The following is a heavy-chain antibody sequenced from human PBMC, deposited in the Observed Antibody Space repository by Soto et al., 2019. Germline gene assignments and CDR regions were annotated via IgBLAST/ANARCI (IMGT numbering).Heavy chain of an antibody. Sequence: EVQLVQSGAEVKGPGESLEISCKGSGFSFTTNWIGWVRQMPGKGLEWMGIIYPGDSDTRYSPSFQGQVTISADKSTSTAYLHWSSLKASDTAIYYWARLNGGPDPYFASWGQGALVTVSS. J-gene: IGHJ4*02. CDR3: ARLNGGPDPYFAS. CDR1: GFSFTTNW. CDR2: IYPGDSDT. D-gene: IGHD3-16*01. V-gene: IGHV5-51*01.